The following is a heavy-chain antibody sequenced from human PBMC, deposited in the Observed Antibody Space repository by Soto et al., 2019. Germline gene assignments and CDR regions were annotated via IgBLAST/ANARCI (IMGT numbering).Heavy chain of an antibody. CDR1: GGSISSSNW. D-gene: IGHD6-13*01. CDR3: ARVLVAAGPFDY. Sequence: QVQLQESGPGLVKPSGTLSLTCAVSGGSISSSNWWSWVRQPPGKGLEWIGEIYHSGSTNYNPSRKGRVTISVDKSKNQSSLKLSSVTAADTAVDYCARVLVAAGPFDYWGQGTLVTVSS. CDR2: IYHSGST. V-gene: IGHV4-4*02. J-gene: IGHJ4*02.